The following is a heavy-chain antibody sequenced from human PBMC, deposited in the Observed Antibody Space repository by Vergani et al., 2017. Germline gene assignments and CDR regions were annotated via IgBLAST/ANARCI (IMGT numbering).Heavy chain of an antibody. CDR3: ARDPWARYCRSTSCYRLSDYSYYFDY. V-gene: IGHV1-24*01. D-gene: IGHD2-2*01. CDR1: GYTLTELS. Sequence: QVQLVQSGAEVKKPGASVKVSCKVSGYTLTELSMHWVRQAPGKVLEWMGGFDPEDGETIYAQKFQGRVTMTEDTSTDTAYMELSRLRSDDTAVYYCARDPWARYCRSTSCYRLSDYSYYFDYWGQGTLVTVSS. J-gene: IGHJ4*02. CDR2: FDPEDGET.